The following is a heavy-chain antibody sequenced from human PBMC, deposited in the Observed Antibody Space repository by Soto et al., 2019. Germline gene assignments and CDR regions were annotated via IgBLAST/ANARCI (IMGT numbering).Heavy chain of an antibody. CDR1: GDSINNYY. V-gene: IGHV4-59*01. Sequence: SETLCVTCTVSGDSINNYYWTWIRQPPGKGLEWIGYIYDSGSTSFNPSLKSRLTISVDTSKNQFSMKLKSVTAADTAVYYCARGTKYYYQGMDVRGQGTTVT. CDR2: IYDSGST. CDR3: ARGTKYYYQGMDV. J-gene: IGHJ6*02.